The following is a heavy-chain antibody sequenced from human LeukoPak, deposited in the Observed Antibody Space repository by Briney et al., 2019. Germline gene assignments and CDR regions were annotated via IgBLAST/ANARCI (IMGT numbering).Heavy chain of an antibody. CDR1: NYSITSGYY. D-gene: IGHD3-9*01. Sequence: SETLSLTCTVSNYSITSGYYWGWIRQPPGKGLEWIGSIYHSGTTYYNPSLKSRATISVDTSKNQFSLNLSSVTAADTAVYYCARVSRGYDILYWGQGTLVTVSS. V-gene: IGHV4-38-2*02. CDR3: ARVSRGYDILY. J-gene: IGHJ4*02. CDR2: IYHSGTT.